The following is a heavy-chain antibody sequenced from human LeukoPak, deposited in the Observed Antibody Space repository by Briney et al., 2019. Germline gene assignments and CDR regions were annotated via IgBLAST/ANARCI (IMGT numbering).Heavy chain of an antibody. CDR1: GYTFTSYG. V-gene: IGHV1-18*01. CDR2: IIAYNGNT. J-gene: IGHJ4*02. Sequence: ASVKVSCKASGYTFTSYGISWVRQAPGQGLEWMGWIIAYNGNTNYAQKLQGRVTMTTDTSTSTAYMELRSLRSDDTAVYYCARDVGLLRDIVVVPAHSRFDYWGQGTLVTVSS. D-gene: IGHD2-2*01. CDR3: ARDVGLLRDIVVVPAHSRFDY.